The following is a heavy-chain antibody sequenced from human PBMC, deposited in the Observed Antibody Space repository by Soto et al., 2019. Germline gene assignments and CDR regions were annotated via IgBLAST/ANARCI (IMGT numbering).Heavy chain of an antibody. J-gene: IGHJ4*02. V-gene: IGHV3-30*04. CDR1: GFSFRYYA. Sequence: QVQLVESGGGVVQPGTSLRVSCVASGFSFRYYAMHWVRQAPGKGLEWVAVMSFDGSEDYYADSVKGRFTISRDNSKNTLYLPMNSLRVEDTAVYYCARVPDPTYCSGGRCYLGYFDYWGQGTLVTVSS. CDR3: ARVPDPTYCSGGRCYLGYFDY. D-gene: IGHD2-15*01. CDR2: MSFDGSED.